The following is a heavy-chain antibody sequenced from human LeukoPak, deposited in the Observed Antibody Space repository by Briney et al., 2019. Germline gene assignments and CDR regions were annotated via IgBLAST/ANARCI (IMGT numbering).Heavy chain of an antibody. V-gene: IGHV1-2*04. Sequence: ASVKVSCKASGYTFTGYYIHWVRQAPGQGLEWMGWIDPNSGGTNYVQKFQGWVTMTRDTSISTAYMELSRLTSDDTAVYYCARENSSSWRYFDYWGQGTLVTVSS. CDR3: ARENSSSWRYFDY. J-gene: IGHJ4*02. CDR2: IDPNSGGT. CDR1: GYTFTGYY. D-gene: IGHD6-13*01.